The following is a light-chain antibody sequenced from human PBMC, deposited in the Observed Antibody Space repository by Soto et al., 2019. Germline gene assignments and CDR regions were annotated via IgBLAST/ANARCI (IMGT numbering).Light chain of an antibody. V-gene: IGKV3-15*01. CDR1: ESINSD. CDR2: GAS. J-gene: IGKJ2*01. CDR3: HQYNKWPPQYT. Sequence: EIVMTQSPVTLSVSPGERATLSCRASESINSDLAWYQQKPGQAPRLLIYGASTRATDIPARISGSGSGTDFSLTISSLQSEDFAVYYCHQYNKWPPQYTFGQGTKLEIK.